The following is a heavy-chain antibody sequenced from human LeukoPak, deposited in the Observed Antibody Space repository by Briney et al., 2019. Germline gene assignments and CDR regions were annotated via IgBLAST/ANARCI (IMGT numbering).Heavy chain of an antibody. CDR1: DGSISIYY. D-gene: IGHD5-24*01. J-gene: IGHJ4*02. CDR2: IYNSGST. V-gene: IGHV4-59*01. Sequence: PSETLSLTCTVSDGSISIYYWSWIRQPPGKGLEWIGYIYNSGSTIYNPSLKSRVTISADTSKNLFSLKLSSVTAADTAVYYCVRDRELTYWGQGTLVTVSS. CDR3: VRDRELTY.